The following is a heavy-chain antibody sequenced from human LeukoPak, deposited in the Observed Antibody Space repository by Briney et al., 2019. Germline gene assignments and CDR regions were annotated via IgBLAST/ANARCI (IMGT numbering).Heavy chain of an antibody. D-gene: IGHD1-26*01. CDR1: GGTFSSYA. CDR3: TSDSGSYQPVDY. CDR2: ISPIFGTA. V-gene: IGHV1-69*13. J-gene: IGHJ4*02. Sequence: ASVKVSCKASGGTFSSYAISWVRQAPGQGLEWMGGISPIFGTANYAQKFQGRVTITADESTSTAYMELTSGKAEGSPVYYCTSDSGSYQPVDYWGQGTLVTVSS.